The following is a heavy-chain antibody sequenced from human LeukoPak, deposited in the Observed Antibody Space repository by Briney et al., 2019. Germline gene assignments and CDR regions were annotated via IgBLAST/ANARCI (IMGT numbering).Heavy chain of an antibody. CDR1: GGSISSGGYS. J-gene: IGHJ4*02. V-gene: IGHV4-30-2*01. D-gene: IGHD3-22*01. CDR2: IYHSGST. Sequence: SETLSLTCAVSGGSISSGGYSWSWIRQPPGKGLEWIGYIYHSGSTYYNPSLKSRVTISVDRSENQFSLKLSSVTAADTAVYYCAGRINYYDSSGTPYYFDYWGQGTLVTVSS. CDR3: AGRINYYDSSGTPYYFDY.